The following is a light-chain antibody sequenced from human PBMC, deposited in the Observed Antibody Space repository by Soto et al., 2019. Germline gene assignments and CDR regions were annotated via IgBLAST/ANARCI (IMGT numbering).Light chain of an antibody. CDR2: QVS. CDR3: MQGTHWPRT. J-gene: IGKJ1*01. CDR1: QSLVFSDGNTY. V-gene: IGKV2-30*01. Sequence: DVVMTQSPLSLPVILGQPASISCTSSQSLVFSDGNTYLSWFQQRTGQSPRRIIYQVSNRDSGVQDRFSGSGSDTDFTLKISRVETEEVGVYYCMQGTHWPRTFGQGTKVDIK.